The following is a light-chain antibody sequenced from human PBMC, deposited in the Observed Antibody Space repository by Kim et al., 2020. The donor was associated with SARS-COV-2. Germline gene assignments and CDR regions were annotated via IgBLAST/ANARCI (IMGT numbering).Light chain of an antibody. V-gene: IGKV3-20*01. CDR3: QYYHSSPYT. CDR1: QSLSSRH. CDR2: DAS. J-gene: IGKJ2*01. Sequence: LSPGERATLSCGASQSLSSRHLAWYQQKPGQAPRILIYDASSRATGIPDRFSGSGSGTDFTLTISRLEPEDFAVYFCQYYHSSPYTFGQETKLEIK.